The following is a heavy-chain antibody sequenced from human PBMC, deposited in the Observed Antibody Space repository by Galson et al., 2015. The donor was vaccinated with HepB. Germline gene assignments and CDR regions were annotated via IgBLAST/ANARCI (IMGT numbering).Heavy chain of an antibody. CDR3: AKDMEVFDVDTAMVLDY. Sequence: SLRLSCAASGFTFDDYAMHWVRQAPGKGLEWVSLISWDGGSTYYADSVKGRFTISRDNSKNSLYLQMNSLRAEDTALYYCAKDMEVFDVDTAMVLDYWGQGTLVTVSS. CDR1: GFTFDDYA. V-gene: IGHV3-43D*03. J-gene: IGHJ4*02. CDR2: ISWDGGST. D-gene: IGHD5-18*01.